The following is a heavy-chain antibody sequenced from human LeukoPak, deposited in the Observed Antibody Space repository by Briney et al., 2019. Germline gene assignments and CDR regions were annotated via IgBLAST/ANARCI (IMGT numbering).Heavy chain of an antibody. CDR2: IYTSGST. CDR3: ARVGSEAGNYYYYGMDV. D-gene: IGHD3-10*01. CDR1: GYSISSGSYY. Sequence: SETLSLTCAVSGYSISSGSYYWSWIRQPAGKGLEWIGRIYTSGSTNYNPSLKSRVTISVDTSKNQFSLKLSSVTAADTAVYYCARVGSEAGNYYYYGMDVWGQGTTVTVSS. J-gene: IGHJ6*02. V-gene: IGHV4-61*02.